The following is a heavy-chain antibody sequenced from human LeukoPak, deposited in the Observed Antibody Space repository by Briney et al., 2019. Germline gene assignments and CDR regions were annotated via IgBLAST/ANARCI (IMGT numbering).Heavy chain of an antibody. V-gene: IGHV4-38-2*02. Sequence: PSETLSLTCTVSGYSISSGYYWGWIRQPPGKGLEWIGSIYHSGSTYYNPSLKSRVTISVDTSKNQFSLKLSSVTAADTAVYYCAMDLECSGGSCYRHGVDYCGQGTLATVSS. CDR2: IYHSGST. J-gene: IGHJ4*02. D-gene: IGHD2-15*01. CDR3: AMDLECSGGSCYRHGVDY. CDR1: GYSISSGYY.